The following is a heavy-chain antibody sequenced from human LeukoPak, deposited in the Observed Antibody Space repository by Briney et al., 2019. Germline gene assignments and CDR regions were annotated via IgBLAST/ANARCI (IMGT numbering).Heavy chain of an antibody. J-gene: IGHJ4*02. CDR1: GFTFSSYA. CDR3: ARVLYASGSYPVFDY. Sequence: GGSLRLSCVASGFTFSSYAMSWVRQAPGKGLEWVSYISSSGITIYYADSVKGRFTISRDNAKNSLYLQMNSLRAEDTALYYCARVLYASGSYPVFDYWGQGTLVTVSS. CDR2: ISSSGITI. V-gene: IGHV3-48*03. D-gene: IGHD3-10*01.